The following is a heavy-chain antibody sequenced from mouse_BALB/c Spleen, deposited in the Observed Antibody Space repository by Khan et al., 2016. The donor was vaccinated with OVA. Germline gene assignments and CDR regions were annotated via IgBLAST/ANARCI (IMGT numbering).Heavy chain of an antibody. Sequence: EVQLQESGPGLVKPSQSLSLTCTVTGYSITSGYGWNWIRQFPGNKLEWMGYISYSGSTNYNPSLKSRISLTRDTSKNQFFLPLNSVTTEDTATYYCARTARIKYWGQGTTLTVSS. J-gene: IGHJ2*01. V-gene: IGHV3-2*02. CDR3: ARTARIKY. CDR2: ISYSGST. CDR1: GYSITSGYG. D-gene: IGHD1-2*01.